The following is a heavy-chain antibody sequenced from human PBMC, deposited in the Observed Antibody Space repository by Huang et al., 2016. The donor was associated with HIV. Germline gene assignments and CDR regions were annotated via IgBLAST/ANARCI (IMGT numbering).Heavy chain of an antibody. J-gene: IGHJ5*02. D-gene: IGHD6-19*01. CDR3: ARDKEAGTPFFDP. V-gene: IGHV1-3*01. Sequence: QVQLVQSGAEVEKPGASVNISCKASGFNFLTYALHWVRQAPGQRREWRGWSNGEGLTKYSQKFQGRVTITRDRSASTVYVDFKSLTYEDTAVYYCARDKEAGTPFFDPWGQGTLVTVSS. CDR2: SNGEGLT. CDR1: GFNFLTYA.